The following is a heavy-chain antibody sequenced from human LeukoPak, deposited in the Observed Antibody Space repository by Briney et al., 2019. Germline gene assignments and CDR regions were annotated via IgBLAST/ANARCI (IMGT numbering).Heavy chain of an antibody. CDR3: ARDPLAQDYDGDY. CDR1: GFTVSSNY. CDR2: IYSGGST. Sequence: PGGSLRLSCAASGFTVSSNYMSWVRQAPGKGLEWDSVIYSGGSTYYADSVKGRFTISRDNSKNTLYLQMNSLRAEDTAVYYCARDPLAQDYDGDYWGHGTLVTVSS. V-gene: IGHV3-66*02. J-gene: IGHJ4*01. D-gene: IGHD4-23*01.